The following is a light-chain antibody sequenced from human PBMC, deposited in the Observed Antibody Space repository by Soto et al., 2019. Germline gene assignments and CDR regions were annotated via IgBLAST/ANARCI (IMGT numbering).Light chain of an antibody. J-gene: IGLJ1*01. V-gene: IGLV2-14*03. CDR1: SSDVGGFDH. CDR3: NSFTTTNTYV. CDR2: DVS. Sequence: QSALTQPASVSGSPGQSITISCTGASSDVGGFDHVSWYQQHPGKVPRLLIYDVSSRPSGVSDRFSGSTSGNTASLTISGLQAEDEADYYCNSFTTTNTYVFGTGTKLTVL.